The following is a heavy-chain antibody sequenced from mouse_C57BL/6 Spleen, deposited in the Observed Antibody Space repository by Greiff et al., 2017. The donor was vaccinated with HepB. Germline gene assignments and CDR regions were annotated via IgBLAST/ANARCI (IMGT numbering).Heavy chain of an antibody. CDR1: GFTFSSYG. CDR3: ARRELRNDY. V-gene: IGHV5-6*02. CDR2: ISSGGSDT. Sequence: DVKVEESGGDLVKPGGSLKLSCAASGFTFSSYGMSWVRQTPDKRLEWVATISSGGSDTYYPDSVKGRFTISRDNAKNTLYLQLSSRTSEDTAMYYCARRELRNDYWGQGTTLTVSS. D-gene: IGHD1-1*01. J-gene: IGHJ2*01.